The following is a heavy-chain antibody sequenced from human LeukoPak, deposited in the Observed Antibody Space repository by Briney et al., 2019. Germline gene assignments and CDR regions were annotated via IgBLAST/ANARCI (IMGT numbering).Heavy chain of an antibody. D-gene: IGHD4-17*01. V-gene: IGHV4-4*07. Sequence: PSETLSLTCTVSGGSINIYYWSWIRQSAGKGLEWIGRINTSGSTNYNPSLKSRVTMSVDTSKNQFSLKLSSVTAADTAVYYCARVGYDYGDYLGAFDFWGRGTMVSVSS. CDR3: ARVGYDYGDYLGAFDF. J-gene: IGHJ3*01. CDR2: INTSGST. CDR1: GGSINIYY.